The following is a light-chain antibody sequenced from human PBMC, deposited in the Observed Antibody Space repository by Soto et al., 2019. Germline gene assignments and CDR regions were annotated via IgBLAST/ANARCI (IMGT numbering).Light chain of an antibody. CDR1: QSVNSN. J-gene: IGKJ1*01. Sequence: EIVMTQSPATLSVSPGERATLSCRASQSVNSNLVWYQQKPGQAPRLLIYGSSTRATGIPARFSGSGSGTEFTLTISSLEPEDFAVYYCQQYHNLWTFGQGTKVDI. V-gene: IGKV3-15*01. CDR3: QQYHNLWT. CDR2: GSS.